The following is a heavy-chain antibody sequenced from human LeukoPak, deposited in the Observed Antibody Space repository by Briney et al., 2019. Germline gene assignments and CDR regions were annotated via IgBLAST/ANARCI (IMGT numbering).Heavy chain of an antibody. Sequence: SETLSLTCAVSGGSFSSHYWSWIRQPAGKGLEWIGRIYTSGSTNYNPSLKSRVTMSVDTSKNQFSLKLSSVTAADTAVYYCARVVVVDSSDYPAWDYMDVWGKGTTVTISS. CDR3: ARVVVVDSSDYPAWDYMDV. V-gene: IGHV4-4*07. CDR2: IYTSGST. J-gene: IGHJ6*03. D-gene: IGHD3-22*01. CDR1: GGSFSSHY.